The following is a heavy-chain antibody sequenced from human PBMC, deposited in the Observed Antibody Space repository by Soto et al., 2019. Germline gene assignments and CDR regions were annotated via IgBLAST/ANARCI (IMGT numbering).Heavy chain of an antibody. J-gene: IGHJ6*02. CDR3: VRDLTSGVYYDDGWETYLPRSYGLDV. Sequence: EVQLVESGGGLVQPGGSLRLSCAASGFDLNRYWMRWVRQAPGKALEWVANIKQDGSEQYYVDSVRGRFTISRDNLKNSLYLQMNSLRPEDTAVYYCVRDLTSGVYYDDGWETYLPRSYGLDVWGQGTTVTVSS. CDR2: IKQDGSEQ. D-gene: IGHD3-16*02. V-gene: IGHV3-7*01. CDR1: GFDLNRYW.